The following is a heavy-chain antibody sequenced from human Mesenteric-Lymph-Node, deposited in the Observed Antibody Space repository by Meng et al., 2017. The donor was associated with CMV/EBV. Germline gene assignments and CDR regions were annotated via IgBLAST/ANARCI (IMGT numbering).Heavy chain of an antibody. D-gene: IGHD3-22*01. CDR3: ARDLFDSSGTPLLFDY. CDR1: GFTFSSYA. Sequence: LSLTCAASGFTFSSYAMHWVRQAPGKGLEWVAVISYDGSNKYYADSVKGRFTISRDNSKNTLYLQMNSLRAEDTAVYYCARDLFDSSGTPLLFDYWGQGTLVTVSS. V-gene: IGHV3-30*04. CDR2: ISYDGSNK. J-gene: IGHJ4*02.